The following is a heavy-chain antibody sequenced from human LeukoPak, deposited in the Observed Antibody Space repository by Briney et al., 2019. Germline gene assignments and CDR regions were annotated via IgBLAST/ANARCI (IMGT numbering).Heavy chain of an antibody. Sequence: GGTLRLSCAASGFTFSSYSMNWVRQAPGKGLEWVSSISSSSSYIYYADSVKGRFTISRDNAKNSLYLRMNSLRAEDTAVYYCARDPFDYYDSSGYYHDYWGQGTLVTVSS. J-gene: IGHJ4*02. D-gene: IGHD3-22*01. CDR1: GFTFSSYS. CDR3: ARDPFDYYDSSGYYHDY. V-gene: IGHV3-21*01. CDR2: ISSSSSYI.